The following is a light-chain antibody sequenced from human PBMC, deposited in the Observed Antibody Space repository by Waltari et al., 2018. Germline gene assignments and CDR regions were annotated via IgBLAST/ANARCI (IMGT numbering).Light chain of an antibody. V-gene: IGKV4-1*01. CDR2: WAS. CDR3: QQYYSIPPA. CDR1: QSVLYSSNNENY. Sequence: DIVMTQSPDSLAVSLGERATINCKSSQSVLYSSNNENYLAWYQQKPGPPPKLLVYWASARTSGVPDRCSGSGSGTDFTLTISSLQAEDVAVYYCQQYYSIPPAFGQGTKLEI. J-gene: IGKJ2*01.